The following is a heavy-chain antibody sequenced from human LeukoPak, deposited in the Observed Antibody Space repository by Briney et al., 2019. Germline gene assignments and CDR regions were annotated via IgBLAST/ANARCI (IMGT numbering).Heavy chain of an antibody. J-gene: IGHJ6*02. CDR1: AFPFSTYA. CDR2: ISDSGGST. D-gene: IGHD2-15*01. CDR3: VRGYSFGPYGMDV. V-gene: IGHV3-64D*09. Sequence: GGSLRLSCSASAFPFSTYAMHWVRQAPGKGLEYVSAISDSGGSTYYADSVKGRFTISRDNSKNTLYLQMSSLRAEDTAVYFCVRGYSFGPYGMDVWGQGTTVTVSS.